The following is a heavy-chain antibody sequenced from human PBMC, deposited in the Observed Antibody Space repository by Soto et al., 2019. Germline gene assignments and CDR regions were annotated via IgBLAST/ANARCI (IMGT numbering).Heavy chain of an antibody. CDR1: GGSISSGDYY. CDR2: IYYSGST. J-gene: IGHJ5*02. CDR3: ARDVGYYLSSGYSATTNWVDP. Sequence: SETLSLTCTVSGGSISSGDYYWSWIRQPPGKGLEWIGYIYYSGSTYYNPSLKSRVTISVDTSKNQFSLKLSSVTAADTVAYYCARDVGYYLSSGYSATTNWVDPGGQGTLLTVSS. V-gene: IGHV4-30-4*01. D-gene: IGHD3-22*01.